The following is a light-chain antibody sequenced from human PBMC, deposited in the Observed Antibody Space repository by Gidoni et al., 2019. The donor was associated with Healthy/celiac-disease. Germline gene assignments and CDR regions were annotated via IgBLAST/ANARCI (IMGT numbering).Light chain of an antibody. CDR3: SSYTSSSTVV. CDR1: SSDVGGYTY. V-gene: IGLV2-14*01. CDR2: EVS. Sequence: QSALTQPASVSVSPGQSTTISCTGTSSDVGGYTYVSWYHKHPGKAPKLMSYEVSNRPSGVSNRFSGSKSGNTASLTISGLQAEDEADYYCSSYTSSSTVVFGGGTKLTVL. J-gene: IGLJ2*01.